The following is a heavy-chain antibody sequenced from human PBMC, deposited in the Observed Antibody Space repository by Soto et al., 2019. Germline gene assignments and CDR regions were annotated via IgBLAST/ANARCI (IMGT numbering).Heavy chain of an antibody. J-gene: IGHJ4*02. CDR1: GGTFSSYA. CDR2: IIPIFGTA. CDR3: ARSYYYDSSGYYFDY. D-gene: IGHD3-22*01. V-gene: IGHV1-69*13. Sequence: SVKVSCKASGGTFSSYAISWVRQAPGQGLEWMGGIIPIFGTANHAQKFQGRVTITADESTSTAYMELSSLRSEDTAVYYCARSYYYDSSGYYFDYWGQGTLVTVSS.